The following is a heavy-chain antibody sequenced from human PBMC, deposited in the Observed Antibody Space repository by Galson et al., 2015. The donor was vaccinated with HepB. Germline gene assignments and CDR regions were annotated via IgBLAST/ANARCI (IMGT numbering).Heavy chain of an antibody. J-gene: IGHJ4*02. CDR3: AKDRGRGYSSSWYRD. CDR2: ISWNSGSI. Sequence: SLRLSCAASGFTFDDYAMHWVRQAPGKGLEWVSGISWNSGSIGYADSVKGRFTISRDNAKNSLYLQMNSLRAEDTALYYCAKDRGRGYSSSWYRDWGQGTLVTVSS. D-gene: IGHD6-13*01. CDR1: GFTFDDYA. V-gene: IGHV3-9*01.